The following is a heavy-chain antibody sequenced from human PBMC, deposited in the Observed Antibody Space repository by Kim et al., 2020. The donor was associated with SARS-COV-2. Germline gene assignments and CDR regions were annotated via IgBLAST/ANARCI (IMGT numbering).Heavy chain of an antibody. CDR1: GFTFSDYY. D-gene: IGHD6-19*01. CDR3: ARASGWYWP. V-gene: IGHV3-11*05. CDR2: ISSSSGHT. Sequence: GGSLRLSCAASGFTFSDYYMSWIRQAPGKGLEWVSYISSSSGHTNYADSVKGRFTISRDNAKNSLYLQMNSLRAEDTAVYYCARASGWYWPWGQGTMVTVSS. J-gene: IGHJ3*01.